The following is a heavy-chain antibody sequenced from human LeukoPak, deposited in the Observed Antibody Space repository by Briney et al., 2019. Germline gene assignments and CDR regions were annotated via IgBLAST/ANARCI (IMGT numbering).Heavy chain of an antibody. J-gene: IGHJ4*02. CDR2: INEDGSEK. V-gene: IGHV3-7*01. CDR1: RFTFRSYW. CDR3: ARLSEQLSNDGPYYSGFEPTYFDL. Sequence: GGSLRLSCAASRFTFRSYWMSWVRQAPGKGLEWVANINEDGSEKTYVGSVKGRFTISRDNAINSLYLQMHSLRAEDTAVYFCARLSEQLSNDGPYYSGFEPTYFDLWGQGSLVTVSS. D-gene: IGHD1-1*01.